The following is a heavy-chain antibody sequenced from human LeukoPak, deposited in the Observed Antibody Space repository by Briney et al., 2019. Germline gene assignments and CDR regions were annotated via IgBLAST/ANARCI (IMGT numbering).Heavy chain of an antibody. V-gene: IGHV4-38-2*02. Sequence: PSETLSLTCTVSGYAINSGYYWDWIRQSPGKGLEWIGSIYRDGGTFYNPSLKSRVTISVDTSKNHFSLKLTSVTAADTAVYYCARGDTSSYFFAYWGQGTLVTVSS. CDR3: ARGDTSSYFFAY. J-gene: IGHJ4*02. D-gene: IGHD6-6*01. CDR1: GYAINSGYY. CDR2: IYRDGGT.